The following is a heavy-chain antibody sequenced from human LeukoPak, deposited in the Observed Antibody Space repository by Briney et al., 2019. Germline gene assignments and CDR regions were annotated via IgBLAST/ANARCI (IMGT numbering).Heavy chain of an antibody. D-gene: IGHD3-10*01. Sequence: GASVKVSCKASGGTFSSYAISWVRQAPGQGLEWMGWINTNTGNPTYAQGFTGRFVFSLDTSVSTAYLQISSLKAEDTAVYYCARGERYYGSGRDDFDYWGQGTLVTVSS. J-gene: IGHJ4*02. CDR2: INTNTGNP. V-gene: IGHV7-4-1*02. CDR3: ARGERYYGSGRDDFDY. CDR1: GGTFSSYA.